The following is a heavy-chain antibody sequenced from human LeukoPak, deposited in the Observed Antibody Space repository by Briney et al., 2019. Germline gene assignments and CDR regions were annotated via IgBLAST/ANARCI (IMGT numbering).Heavy chain of an antibody. CDR3: ARQTGRVAVLD. V-gene: IGHV3-7*01. CDR1: GFSFSSYW. CDR2: IKPDGSGK. J-gene: IGHJ4*02. Sequence: GGSLRLSCAASGFSFSSYWMTWVRQVPGKGLEWVANIKPDGSGKHYVDSVKGRFTISRDNAKSSLYLQMDSLRADDTAVYYCARQTGRVAVLDWGQGTLVTVSS. D-gene: IGHD6-19*01.